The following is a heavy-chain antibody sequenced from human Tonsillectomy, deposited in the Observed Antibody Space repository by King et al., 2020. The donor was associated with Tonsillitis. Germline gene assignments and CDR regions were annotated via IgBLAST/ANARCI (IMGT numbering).Heavy chain of an antibody. D-gene: IGHD4-17*01. CDR3: ARDRAGWDGDYVNYFGY. CDR1: GGSISSYY. CDR2: IYYSGST. Sequence: QLQESGPGLVKPSETLSLTCTVSGGSISSYYWSWIRQPPGKGLEWIGYIYYSGSTNYNPSLKSRVTISVDTSKNQFSLKLSSVTAADTAVYYCARDRAGWDGDYVNYFGYWGQGTLVTVSS. J-gene: IGHJ4*02. V-gene: IGHV4-59*01.